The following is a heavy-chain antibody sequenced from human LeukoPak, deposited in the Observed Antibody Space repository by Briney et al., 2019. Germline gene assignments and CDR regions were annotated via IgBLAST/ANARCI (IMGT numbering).Heavy chain of an antibody. Sequence: SETLSLTCTVSGGSISSGGYYWSWIRQHPGKGLEWIGYIYYSGSTYYNPSLKSRVTISVDTSKNQFSLKLSSVTAADTAVYYCASANFDLAYYFDYWGQGTLVTVSS. CDR1: GGSISSGGYY. V-gene: IGHV4-31*03. J-gene: IGHJ4*02. D-gene: IGHD3-9*01. CDR2: IYYSGST. CDR3: ASANFDLAYYFDY.